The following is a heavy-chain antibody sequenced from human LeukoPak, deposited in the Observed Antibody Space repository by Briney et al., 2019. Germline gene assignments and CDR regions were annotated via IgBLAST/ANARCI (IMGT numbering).Heavy chain of an antibody. CDR1: GGSISSYY. V-gene: IGHV4-59*01. D-gene: IGHD5-12*01. CDR3: ARSGVATIFHYYYYMDV. Sequence: SETLSLTCTVSGGSISSYYWSWIRQPPGKGLEWIGYIYYSGSTNYNPSLKSRVTISVDTSKNQFSLKLSSVTAADTAVYYCARSGVATIFHYYYYMDVWGKGTTVTVYS. J-gene: IGHJ6*03. CDR2: IYYSGST.